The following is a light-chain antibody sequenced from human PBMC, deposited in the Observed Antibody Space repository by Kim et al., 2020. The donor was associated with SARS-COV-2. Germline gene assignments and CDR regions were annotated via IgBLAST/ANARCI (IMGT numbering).Light chain of an antibody. CDR3: QQYGYSPWT. J-gene: IGKJ1*01. CDR2: GAS. CDR1: QRVSDSN. V-gene: IGKV3-20*01. Sequence: SQGLRATLSCRAGQRVSDSNVAGYQHKPGRAPRLLIYGASTRATGIPDRFSGSGSGTDFTLTISRLEREDFAMYYCQQYGYSPWTFGQGTKVDSK.